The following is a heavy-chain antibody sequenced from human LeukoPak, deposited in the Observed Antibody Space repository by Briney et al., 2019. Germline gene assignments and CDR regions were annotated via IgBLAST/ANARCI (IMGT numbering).Heavy chain of an antibody. D-gene: IGHD4-17*01. CDR3: ARLYGDYALDAFDI. Sequence: GVSLRLSCAASGFTVSSNYMSWVRQAPGKGLEWVSVIYSGGSTYYADSVKGRFTISRDNSKNTLYLQMNSLRAEDTAVYYCARLYGDYALDAFDIWGQGTMVTVSS. CDR1: GFTVSSNY. CDR2: IYSGGST. V-gene: IGHV3-53*01. J-gene: IGHJ3*02.